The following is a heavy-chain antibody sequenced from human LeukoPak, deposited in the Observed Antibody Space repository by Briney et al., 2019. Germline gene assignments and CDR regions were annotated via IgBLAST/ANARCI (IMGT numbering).Heavy chain of an antibody. D-gene: IGHD6-13*01. CDR2: ISGSGGST. J-gene: IGHJ4*02. CDR3: AREKTKWYSSSWGLFDY. CDR1: GFTFSSYA. Sequence: GGSLRLSCAASGFTFSSYAMSWVRQAPGKGLEWVSAISGSGGSTYYADSVKGRFTISRDNSKNTLYLQMNSLRAEDTAVYYCAREKTKWYSSSWGLFDYWGQGTLVTVSS. V-gene: IGHV3-23*01.